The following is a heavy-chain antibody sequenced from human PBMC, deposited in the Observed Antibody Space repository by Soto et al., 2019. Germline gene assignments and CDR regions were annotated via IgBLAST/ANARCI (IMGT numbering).Heavy chain of an antibody. V-gene: IGHV1-69*01. CDR1: GGTPSNSA. D-gene: IGHD3-22*01. CDR2: IIAVFGLV. CDR3: AGGRIVVVGSRAYYGMDV. J-gene: IGHJ6*02. Sequence: QVHLLLQSGAEVKKPGSSVKVSCKASGGTPSNSAISWVRQAPGQGLEWMGGIIAVFGLVNYAQNFQCRVTITADESTNTAYMELSSLRPEDTAVYYCAGGRIVVVGSRAYYGMDVWGQGTTVTVSS.